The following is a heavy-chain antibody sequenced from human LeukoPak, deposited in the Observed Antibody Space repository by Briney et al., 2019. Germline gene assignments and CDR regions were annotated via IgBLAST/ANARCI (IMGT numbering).Heavy chain of an antibody. CDR3: ARQEQQLIYNWFDP. Sequence: SETLSLTCTVSGGSISSYYWSWIRQPPGRGLEWIGYIYYSGSTNYNPSLKSRVTISVDTSKNQFSLKLSSVTAADTAVYYCARQEQQLIYNWFDPWGQGTLVTVSS. J-gene: IGHJ5*02. V-gene: IGHV4-59*01. CDR1: GGSISSYY. D-gene: IGHD6-13*01. CDR2: IYYSGST.